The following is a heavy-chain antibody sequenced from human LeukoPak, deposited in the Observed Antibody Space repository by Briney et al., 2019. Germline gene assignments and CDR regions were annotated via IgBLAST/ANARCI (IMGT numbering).Heavy chain of an antibody. Sequence: GASVKVSCKASGYTFTSYDINWVRQAPGQGLEWMGWMNPNSGNTGYAQKFQGRVTMTRNTSISTAYMELSSLRSEDTAAYYCARVLSSIPSRPFDYWGQGTLVTVSS. V-gene: IGHV1-8*01. CDR2: MNPNSGNT. CDR3: ARVLSSIPSRPFDY. CDR1: GYTFTSYD. J-gene: IGHJ4*02. D-gene: IGHD6-6*01.